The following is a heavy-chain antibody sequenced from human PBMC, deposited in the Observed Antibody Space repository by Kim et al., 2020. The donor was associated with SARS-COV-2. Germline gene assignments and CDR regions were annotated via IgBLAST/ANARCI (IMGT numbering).Heavy chain of an antibody. J-gene: IGHJ4*02. D-gene: IGHD3-3*01. CDR3: ARDRDGIFGVLFDY. Sequence: ADAVKGRFTISRDNAKNTLYLQMNSLRAEDTAVYYCARDRDGIFGVLFDYWGQGTLVTVSS. V-gene: IGHV3-74*01.